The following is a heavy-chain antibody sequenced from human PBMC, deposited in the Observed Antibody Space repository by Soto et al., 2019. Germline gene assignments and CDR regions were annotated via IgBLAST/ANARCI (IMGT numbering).Heavy chain of an antibody. CDR3: AKSPAAATLNWFDP. CDR2: ISGSGDST. J-gene: IGHJ5*02. CDR1: GFNFKNYG. V-gene: IGHV3-23*01. D-gene: IGHD2-2*01. Sequence: PGGSLRLSCAASGFNFKNYGVNWVRQAPGKGLEWVAGISGSGDSTYYGDSVKGRFTISRDNSLHTVYLQMDGLRADDTAIYYCAKSPAAATLNWFDPWGQGSLVTVS.